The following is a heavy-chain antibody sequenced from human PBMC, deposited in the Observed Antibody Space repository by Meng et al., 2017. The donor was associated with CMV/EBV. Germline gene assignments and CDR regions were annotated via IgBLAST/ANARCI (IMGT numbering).Heavy chain of an antibody. D-gene: IGHD2-2*02. CDR1: GYTFTGYY. J-gene: IGHJ3*02. CDR2: INPKSGGT. V-gene: IGHV1-2*02. Sequence: ASVKVSCKASGYTFTGYYMHWVRQAPGQGLEWMGWINPKSGGTNYAQKFQSRVTMTRDTSISTAYMELSRLRSDDTTVYYCARMDIVVVPAAILVGAFDIWGQGTMVTVSS. CDR3: ARMDIVVVPAAILVGAFDI.